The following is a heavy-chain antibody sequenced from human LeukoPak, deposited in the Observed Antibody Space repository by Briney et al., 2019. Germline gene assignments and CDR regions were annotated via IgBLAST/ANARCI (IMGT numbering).Heavy chain of an antibody. Sequence: SVKVSCKASGGTFSSYAISWVRQAPGQGLEWMGGIIPIFGTANYAQKFQGRVTITADESTSTAYMELSSLRSEDTAVYYCARDSCSGGSCYWGYFDYWGQGTLVTVSS. CDR3: ARDSCSGGSCYWGYFDY. CDR2: IIPIFGTA. CDR1: GGTFSSYA. V-gene: IGHV1-69*13. D-gene: IGHD2-15*01. J-gene: IGHJ4*02.